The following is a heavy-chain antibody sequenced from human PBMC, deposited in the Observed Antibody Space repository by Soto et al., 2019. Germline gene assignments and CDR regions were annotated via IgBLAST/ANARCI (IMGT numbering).Heavy chain of an antibody. V-gene: IGHV3-21*06. J-gene: IGHJ4*02. CDR2: ISSTTNYI. CDR1: GFTFTRYS. Sequence: PGVSLRLSCSASGFTFTRYSMSWVRQAPGKGLEWVSSISSTTNYIYYGDSMKGRFTISRDNAKNSLYLEMNSLRAEDTAVYYCARESEDLTSNFDYWGQGTLVTVSS. CDR3: ARESEDLTSNFDY.